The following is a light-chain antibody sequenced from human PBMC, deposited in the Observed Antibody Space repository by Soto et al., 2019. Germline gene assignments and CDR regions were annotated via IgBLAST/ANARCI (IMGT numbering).Light chain of an antibody. V-gene: IGKV1-5*01. CDR1: QSISDS. CDR2: DAS. Sequence: DIQMTQSPSTLSASVGDRVTITCRASQSISDSLAWYQQQPGKAPKLLIYDASSLESGVPSRFSGSKSGTEFTLTISSLQPDDFATYYCQQYNTYPWTFGQGTKVEIK. CDR3: QQYNTYPWT. J-gene: IGKJ1*01.